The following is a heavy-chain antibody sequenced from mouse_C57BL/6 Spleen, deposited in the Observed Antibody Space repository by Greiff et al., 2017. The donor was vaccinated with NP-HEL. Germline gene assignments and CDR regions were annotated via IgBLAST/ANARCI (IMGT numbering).Heavy chain of an antibody. V-gene: IGHV1-80*01. D-gene: IGHD3-3*01. CDR1: GYAFSSYW. J-gene: IGHJ2*01. CDR3: ARQGDERGFDD. CDR2: IYPGDGDT. Sequence: QVQLQQSGAELVKPGASVKISCKASGYAFSSYWMNWVKQRPGKGLEWIGQIYPGDGDTNYNGKFKGKATLTADKSSSTAYMQLSSLTSEDSAVYFCARQGDERGFDDWGQGTTLTVSS.